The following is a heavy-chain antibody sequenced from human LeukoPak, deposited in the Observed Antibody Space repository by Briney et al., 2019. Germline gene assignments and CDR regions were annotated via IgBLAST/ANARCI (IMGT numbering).Heavy chain of an antibody. V-gene: IGHV3-73*01. CDR1: GFTFSGSA. CDR2: IRSKANSYAT. CDR3: TRDAAVVPAAGVNWFDP. D-gene: IGHD2-2*01. Sequence: PGGSLRLSCAASGFTFSGSAMHWVRQASGKGLEWVGRIRSKANSYATAYAASVKGRFTISRDDSKNTAYLQMNSLKTEDTAVYYCTRDAAVVPAAGVNWFDPWGQGTLVTVSS. J-gene: IGHJ5*02.